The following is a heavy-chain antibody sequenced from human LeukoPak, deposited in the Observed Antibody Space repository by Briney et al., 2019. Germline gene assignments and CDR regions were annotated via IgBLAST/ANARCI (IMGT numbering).Heavy chain of an antibody. J-gene: IGHJ6*02. CDR3: AGHSNGDYYYYGMDV. CDR2: IYPGDSDT. V-gene: IGHV5-51*01. Sequence: GESLKISCKGSGYSFTSYWIGWVRQMPGKGLEWMGIIYPGDSDTRYSPSFQGQVTISADKSISTAYLQWSSLKASDTAMYYCAGHSNGDYYYYGMDVWGQGTTVTVSS. CDR1: GYSFTSYW. D-gene: IGHD4-17*01.